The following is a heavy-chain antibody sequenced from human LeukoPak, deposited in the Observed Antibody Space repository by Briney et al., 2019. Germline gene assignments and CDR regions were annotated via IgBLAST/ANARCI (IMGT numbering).Heavy chain of an antibody. D-gene: IGHD1-1*01. V-gene: IGHV3-74*01. Sequence: GGSLRLSCAASGFAFSSYWMHWVRQAPGKGLVWVSRIKSDGSITDYADSVKGRFTISRDNAKNSLYLQMNSLRAEDTAVYYCARNLNWNLALDYWGQGTLVTVSS. CDR1: GFAFSSYW. CDR3: ARNLNWNLALDY. J-gene: IGHJ4*02. CDR2: IKSDGSIT.